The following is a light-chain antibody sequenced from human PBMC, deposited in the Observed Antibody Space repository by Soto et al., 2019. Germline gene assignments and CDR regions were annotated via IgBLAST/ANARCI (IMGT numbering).Light chain of an antibody. V-gene: IGLV2-14*01. Sequence: QSALTQPASVSGSPGQSITISCTGTSSDIGGYNYVSWYQQHPGKAPKLIISEVSNRPSGVSNRFSGSKSGNTASLTISGLHAEDEADYYCSSYARNTLYVFGTGTKLTVL. J-gene: IGLJ1*01. CDR2: EVS. CDR1: SSDIGGYNY. CDR3: SSYARNTLYV.